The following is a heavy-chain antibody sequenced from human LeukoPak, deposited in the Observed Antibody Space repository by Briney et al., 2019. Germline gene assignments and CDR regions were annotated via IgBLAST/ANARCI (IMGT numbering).Heavy chain of an antibody. CDR2: IYYSGST. D-gene: IGHD2-15*01. CDR1: GGSISSYY. V-gene: IGHV4-59*01. Sequence: PSETLSLTCTVSGGSISSYYWSWIRQPPGKGLEWIGYIYYSGSTNYNPSVKSRVTISVDTPKNQFSLKLNSVTAADTAVYFCARVSLSGYCSGASCYFDYWGHGTLVTVSS. CDR3: ARVSLSGYCSGASCYFDY. J-gene: IGHJ4*01.